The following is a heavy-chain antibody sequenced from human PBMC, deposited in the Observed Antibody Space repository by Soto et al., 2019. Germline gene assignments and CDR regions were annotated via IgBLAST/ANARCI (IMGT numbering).Heavy chain of an antibody. CDR2: ISAYNGNT. CDR3: AREPHYYDSSGYYPRWFDP. CDR1: GYTFTSYG. J-gene: IGHJ5*02. D-gene: IGHD3-22*01. V-gene: IGHV1-18*01. Sequence: QVQLVQSGAEVKKPGASVKVSCKASGYTFTSYGISWVRQAPGQGLEWMGWISAYNGNTNYAQKLQGRVTMTTDTSTSTAYMELRSLRSDDTAVYYCAREPHYYDSSGYYPRWFDPWGQGTPVTVSS.